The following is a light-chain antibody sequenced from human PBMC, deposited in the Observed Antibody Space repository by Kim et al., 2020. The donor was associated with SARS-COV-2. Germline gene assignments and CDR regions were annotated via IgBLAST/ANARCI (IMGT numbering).Light chain of an antibody. CDR1: TTDVGGYYY. Sequence: GRSITSACPRTTTDVGGYYYVSRYQQHHGKAPKLMIYDATEGPSGVATRFSGSKSGNTASLTISGLQAEDEADYYCRSYRISATHVFGAGTKVTVL. CDR3: RSYRISATHV. CDR2: DAT. J-gene: IGLJ3*02. V-gene: IGLV2-14*04.